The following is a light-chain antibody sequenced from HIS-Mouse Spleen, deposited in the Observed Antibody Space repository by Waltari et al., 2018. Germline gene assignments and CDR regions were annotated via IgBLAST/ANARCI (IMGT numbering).Light chain of an antibody. CDR2: KAS. CDR1: QSISSW. CDR3: QQYNSYWT. Sequence: DIQMTQSPSTLSASVGDRVTITCRASQSISSWLAWYQQKQGKAPKLLIYKASSLESGVPSRFSGSGSGTEFTLTIRSLQPDDFATYYCQQYNSYWTFGQGTKLEIK. V-gene: IGKV1-5*03. J-gene: IGKJ1*01.